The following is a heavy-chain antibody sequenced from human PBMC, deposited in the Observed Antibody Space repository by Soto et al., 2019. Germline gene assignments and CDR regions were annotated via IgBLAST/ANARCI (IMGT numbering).Heavy chain of an antibody. V-gene: IGHV1-8*01. CDR1: GYTFTTYH. Sequence: QVQLVQSGAEVKKPGASVKVPCKASGYTFTTYHINLVRQATGQGLEWMGWMDPKSTNTGYAQKXQXXXTXXRDTSINTAYMELSSLKSEDTAVYYCARGGKPSDYWGQGTLVTVSS. J-gene: IGHJ4*02. CDR3: ARGGKPSDY. CDR2: MDPKSTNT.